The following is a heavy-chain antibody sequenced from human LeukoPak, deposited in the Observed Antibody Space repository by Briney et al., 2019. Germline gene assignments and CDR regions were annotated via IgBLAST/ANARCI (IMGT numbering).Heavy chain of an antibody. CDR3: ARVSASSSDTAFDY. Sequence: GASVKVSCKASGYTFTGYYMHWVRQAPGQGLEWMGWISPNSGDTNYAQKFQGRVTMTRDTSISITYMELTRLSSDDTAVYYCARVSASSSDTAFDYWGQGTLVTVSS. V-gene: IGHV1-2*02. D-gene: IGHD6-25*01. J-gene: IGHJ4*02. CDR2: ISPNSGDT. CDR1: GYTFTGYY.